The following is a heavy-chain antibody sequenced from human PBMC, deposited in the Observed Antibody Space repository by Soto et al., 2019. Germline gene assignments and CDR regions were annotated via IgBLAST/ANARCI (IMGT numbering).Heavy chain of an antibody. Sequence: SVEVSCKTSGYTFTAYYMHWLRQAPGHGLEWLGWTSPRTGGAKYSHKFQGRVSMTRNTSITTAYMELTGLSTDDTAVYYCARSSGSYSKWFDSWGQGTLVTVYS. CDR3: ARSSGSYSKWFDS. V-gene: IGHV1-2*02. CDR2: TSPRTGGA. J-gene: IGHJ5*01. D-gene: IGHD3-10*01. CDR1: GYTFTAYY.